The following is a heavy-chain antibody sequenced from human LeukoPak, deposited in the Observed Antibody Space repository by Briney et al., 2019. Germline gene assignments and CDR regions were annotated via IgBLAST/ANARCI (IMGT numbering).Heavy chain of an antibody. J-gene: IGHJ4*02. CDR3: TRDAYNFNDFDY. Sequence: GGSLRLSCAVSEFTFSNYAMHWVRQPPGKGLEWVAVVSSQGNDGYYADSVRGRFTISRDNSKNALYLQIDSLRLEDTAIYYCTRDAYNFNDFDYWGQGTLVTVSS. CDR1: EFTFSNYA. D-gene: IGHD5-24*01. CDR2: VSSQGNDG. V-gene: IGHV3-30*17.